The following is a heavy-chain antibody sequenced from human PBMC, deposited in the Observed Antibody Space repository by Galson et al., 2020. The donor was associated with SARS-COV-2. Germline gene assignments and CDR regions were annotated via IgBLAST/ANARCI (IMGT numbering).Heavy chain of an antibody. V-gene: IGHV3-30*04. D-gene: IGHD3-10*01. Sequence: GESLKISCAASGFTFSSYAMHWVRQAPGKGLEWVAVISYDGSNKYYADSVKGRFTISRDNSKNTLYLQMNSLRAEDTAVYYCARSISGSYLSFFDYWGQGTLVTVSS. CDR3: ARSISGSYLSFFDY. J-gene: IGHJ4*02. CDR1: GFTFSSYA. CDR2: ISYDGSNK.